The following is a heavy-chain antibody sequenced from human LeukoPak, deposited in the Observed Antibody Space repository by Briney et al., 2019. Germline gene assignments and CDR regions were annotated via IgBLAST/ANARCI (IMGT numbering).Heavy chain of an antibody. CDR2: INAGNGNT. J-gene: IGHJ1*01. CDR3: ATLSVQYSSGWPFQH. Sequence: GASVKVSCKASGYTFTSYAMHWVRQAPGQRLEWMGWINAGNGNTKYSQKFQGRVTITRDTSASTAYMELSSLRSEDTAVYYCATLSVQYSSGWPFQHWGQGTLVTVSS. V-gene: IGHV1-3*01. CDR1: GYTFTSYA. D-gene: IGHD6-19*01.